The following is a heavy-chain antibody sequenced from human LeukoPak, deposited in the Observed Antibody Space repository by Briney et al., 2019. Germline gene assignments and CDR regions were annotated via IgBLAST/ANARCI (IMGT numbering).Heavy chain of an antibody. CDR1: RGTFSSYA. V-gene: IGHV1-69*05. Sequence: ASVKVSCKASRGTFSSYAISWVRQAPGQGLEWMGGIIPIFGTANYAQKFQGRVTITTDESTSTAYMELSSLRSEDTAVYYCVASSTSLDWFDPWGQGTLVTVSS. D-gene: IGHD2-2*01. CDR3: VASSTSLDWFDP. CDR2: IIPIFGTA. J-gene: IGHJ5*02.